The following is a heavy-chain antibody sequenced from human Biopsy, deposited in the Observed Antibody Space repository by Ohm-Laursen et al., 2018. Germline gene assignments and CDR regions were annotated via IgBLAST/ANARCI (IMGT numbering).Heavy chain of an antibody. CDR2: ITGGSTYI. CDR3: ATSGAADSWGNYYGMDV. J-gene: IGHJ6*02. Sequence: GSLRLSCAASGVTLSGYKMNRVRQAPGKGLEWVSSITGGSTYINYADSVKGRFTISRDNAKNSLSLQMNSLRGDDTAVYYCATSGAADSWGNYYGMDVWGQGTTVTVSS. CDR1: GVTLSGYK. V-gene: IGHV3-21*01. D-gene: IGHD3-16*01.